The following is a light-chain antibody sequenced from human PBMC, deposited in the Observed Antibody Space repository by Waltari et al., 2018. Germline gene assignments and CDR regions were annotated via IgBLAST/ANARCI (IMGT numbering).Light chain of an antibody. CDR3: QQYASPYS. V-gene: IGKV3-20*01. CDR2: DAS. CDR1: QSVTGGF. Sequence: EIVLTQSPGTLSLSPGERAALSCRASQSVTGGFLAWYQQKPGQATRLLIYDASSRATDIPDSFSGSGSGTDFTLNIDKLAPEDFAVYCCQQYASPYSFGQGTKLEI. J-gene: IGKJ2*03.